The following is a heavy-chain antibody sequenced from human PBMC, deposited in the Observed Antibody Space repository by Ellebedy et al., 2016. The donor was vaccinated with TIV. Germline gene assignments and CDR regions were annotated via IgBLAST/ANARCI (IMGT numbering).Heavy chain of an antibody. Sequence: PGGSLRLSCSASGFSFSDNLMHWVRQAPGKGLEYVSAISSNGGATYYADSVKGRFTISRDNSGNTLYLQMSSLRVEDTAIYYCVKDPRWFGELLYDYYGMDVWGQGTTVTVSS. CDR3: VKDPRWFGELLYDYYGMDV. J-gene: IGHJ6*02. D-gene: IGHD3-10*01. CDR2: ISSNGGAT. CDR1: GFSFSDNL. V-gene: IGHV3-64D*06.